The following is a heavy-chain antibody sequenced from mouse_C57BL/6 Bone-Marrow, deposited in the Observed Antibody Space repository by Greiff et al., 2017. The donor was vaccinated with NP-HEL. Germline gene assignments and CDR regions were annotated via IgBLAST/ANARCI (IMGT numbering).Heavy chain of an antibody. Sequence: QVQLKESGAELARPGASVKLSCKASGYTFTSYGISWVKQRTGQGLEWIGEIYPRSGNTYYNEKFKGKATLTADKSSSTAYMELRSLTSEDSAVYFCASYGFHHYYAMDYWGQGTSVTVSS. CDR2: IYPRSGNT. CDR1: GYTFTSYG. J-gene: IGHJ4*01. D-gene: IGHD2-2*01. V-gene: IGHV1-81*01. CDR3: ASYGFHHYYAMDY.